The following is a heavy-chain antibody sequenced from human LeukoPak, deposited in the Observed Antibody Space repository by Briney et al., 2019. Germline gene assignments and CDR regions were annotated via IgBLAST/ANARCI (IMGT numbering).Heavy chain of an antibody. V-gene: IGHV1-3*01. CDR1: GYTFTSYA. CDR3: ARWVSGSVDAFDI. J-gene: IGHJ3*02. CDR2: INAGNGNT. D-gene: IGHD1-26*01. Sequence: ASVKVSCKASGYTFTSYAMHWVRQAPGQRLEWMGWINAGNGNTKYSQKFQGRVTITRDTSASTAYMELSSLRSEDTAVYYCARWVSGSVDAFDIWGQGTMVAVSS.